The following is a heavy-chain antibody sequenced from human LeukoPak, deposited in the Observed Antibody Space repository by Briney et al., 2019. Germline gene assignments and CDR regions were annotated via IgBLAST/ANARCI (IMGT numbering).Heavy chain of an antibody. CDR3: ARVAETGWFDP. Sequence: SETLSLTCTVSGGSISSHYWSWIRQPPGRGLEWIGYIYYSGSTNYNPSLKSRVTISVDTSKNQFSLKLSSVTAADTAVYYCARVAETGWFDPWGQGTLVTVSS. J-gene: IGHJ5*02. CDR1: GGSISSHY. V-gene: IGHV4-59*11. CDR2: IYYSGST. D-gene: IGHD6-13*01.